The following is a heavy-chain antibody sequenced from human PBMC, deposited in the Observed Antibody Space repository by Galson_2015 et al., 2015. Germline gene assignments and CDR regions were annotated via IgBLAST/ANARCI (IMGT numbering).Heavy chain of an antibody. CDR3: AKAGFVGGSGTGYYYYMDV. J-gene: IGHJ6*03. V-gene: IGHV3-23*01. Sequence: SLRLSCAASGFTFSSYAMSWVRQAPGKGLEWVSAISGSGGSTYYADSVKGRFTISRDNSKNTLYLQMNSLRAEDTAVYYCAKAGFVGGSGTGYYYYMDVWGKGTTVTVSS. D-gene: IGHD1-26*01. CDR2: ISGSGGST. CDR1: GFTFSSYA.